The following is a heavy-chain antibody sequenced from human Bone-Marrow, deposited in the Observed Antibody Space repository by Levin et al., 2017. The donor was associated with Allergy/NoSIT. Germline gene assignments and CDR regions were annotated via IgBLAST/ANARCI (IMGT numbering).Heavy chain of an antibody. Sequence: SETLSLTCTVSGGSISSYYWSWIRQPPGKGLEWIGYIYYSGSTNYNPSLKSRVTISVDTSKNQFSLKLSSVTAADTAVYYCARKTTFDYWGQGTLVTVSS. J-gene: IGHJ4*02. CDR2: IYYSGST. D-gene: IGHD4-17*01. V-gene: IGHV4-59*01. CDR3: ARKTTFDY. CDR1: GGSISSYY.